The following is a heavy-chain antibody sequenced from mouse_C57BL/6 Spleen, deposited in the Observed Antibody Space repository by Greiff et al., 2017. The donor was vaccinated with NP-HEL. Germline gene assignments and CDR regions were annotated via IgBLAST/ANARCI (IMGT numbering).Heavy chain of an antibody. V-gene: IGHV1-61*01. CDR3: ARRYYGSIGWYFDV. CDR2: IYPSDSET. CDR1: GYTFTSYW. D-gene: IGHD1-1*01. Sequence: QVQLQQPGAELVRPGSSVKLSCKASGYTFTSYWMDWVKQRPGQGLEWIGNIYPSDSETHYNQKFKDKATLTVDKSSSTAYMQLSSLTSEDSAVYYCARRYYGSIGWYFDVWGTGTTVTVSS. J-gene: IGHJ1*03.